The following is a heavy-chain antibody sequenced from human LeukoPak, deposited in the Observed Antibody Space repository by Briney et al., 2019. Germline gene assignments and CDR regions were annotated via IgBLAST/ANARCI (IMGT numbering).Heavy chain of an antibody. D-gene: IGHD3-3*01. CDR3: ARDVFVIGTYYDFWSGYSSGYMDV. J-gene: IGHJ6*03. Sequence: NPGGSLRLSCAASGFTFSSYIMLWVRQAPGKGREGVSSISSSNSYIYYADSVKGRFTISRDNAKNSLYLQMSSLRAEDTAVYYCARDVFVIGTYYDFWSGYSSGYMDVWGKGTTVTVCS. V-gene: IGHV3-21*01. CDR1: GFTFSSYI. CDR2: ISSSNSYI.